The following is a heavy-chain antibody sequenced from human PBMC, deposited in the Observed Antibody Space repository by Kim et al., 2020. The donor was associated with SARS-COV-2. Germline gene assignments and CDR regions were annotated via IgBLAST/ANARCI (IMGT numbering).Heavy chain of an antibody. V-gene: IGHV1-46*01. CDR1: GYTFTSYY. D-gene: IGHD2-2*01. Sequence: ASVKVSCKASGYTFTSYYIHWVRQAPGQGLEWMGIINPSGGSTSYAQKFQGRLTMTRDTSTSTVYMELSSLRSEDTAVYYCAKGDLVVPAATSWFDPWSQGTVVTVSS. CDR2: INPSGGST. J-gene: IGHJ5*02. CDR3: AKGDLVVPAATSWFDP.